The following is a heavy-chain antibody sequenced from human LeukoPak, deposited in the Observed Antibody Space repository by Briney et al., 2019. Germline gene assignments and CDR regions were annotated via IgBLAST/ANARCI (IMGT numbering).Heavy chain of an antibody. V-gene: IGHV4-61*01. D-gene: IGHD2-2*01. Sequence: SETLSLTCTVSGGSVSSSSYYWSWIRQPPVKGLEWIGYIYYSGSTNYNPSLKSRVTISVDTSTNQFSLKLSSVTAADTAVYYCARVDFVVVPAAMYWFDPWGQGTLVTVSS. CDR2: IYYSGST. CDR1: GGSVSSSSYY. J-gene: IGHJ5*02. CDR3: ARVDFVVVPAAMYWFDP.